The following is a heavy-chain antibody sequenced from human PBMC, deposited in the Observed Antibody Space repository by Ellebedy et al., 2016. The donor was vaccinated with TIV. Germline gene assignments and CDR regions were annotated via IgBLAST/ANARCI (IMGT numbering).Heavy chain of an antibody. CDR3: ARKKWSDPFYYYYGMDV. CDR1: GVSISSDDSY. J-gene: IGHJ6*02. CDR2: VYYNGSP. V-gene: IGHV4-30-4*01. Sequence: SETLSLTCTVSGVSISSDDSYWSWIRQPPGKGLQWIGYVYYNGSPHYNPSLQSRVIISVDTSKSQFFLKLSSVTDADTAVYFCARKKWSDPFYYYYGMDVWGQGATVTVSS. D-gene: IGHD1-26*01.